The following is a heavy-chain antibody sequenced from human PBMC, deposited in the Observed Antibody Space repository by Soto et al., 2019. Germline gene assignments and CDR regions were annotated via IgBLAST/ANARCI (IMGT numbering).Heavy chain of an antibody. CDR1: GYTFTGYY. D-gene: IGHD3-3*01. CDR3: ARAAITILGVVMVGRLDP. Sequence: QVQLVQSGAEVKKPGASVKVSCKASGYTFTGYYMHWVRQAPGQGLEWMGWINPNSGGTNYAQKFQGRVTMTRDTSIRTAYMELSRLGSDDTAVYYCARAAITILGVVMVGRLDPWGQGTLVTVSS. CDR2: INPNSGGT. J-gene: IGHJ5*02. V-gene: IGHV1-2*02.